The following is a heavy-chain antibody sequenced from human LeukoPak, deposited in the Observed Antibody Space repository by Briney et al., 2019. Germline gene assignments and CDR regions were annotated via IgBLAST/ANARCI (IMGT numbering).Heavy chain of an antibody. Sequence: ASVKVSCRASGYTFTGYYMHWVRQAPGQGLEWMGWINPNSGGTNYAQKFQGWVTMTRDTSISTAYMELSRLRSDDTAVYYCARDRGSGWSVDYWGQGTLVTVSS. CDR1: GYTFTGYY. V-gene: IGHV1-2*04. CDR2: INPNSGGT. D-gene: IGHD6-19*01. J-gene: IGHJ4*02. CDR3: ARDRGSGWSVDY.